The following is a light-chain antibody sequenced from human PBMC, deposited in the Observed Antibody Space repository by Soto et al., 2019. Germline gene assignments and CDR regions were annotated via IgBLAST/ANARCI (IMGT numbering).Light chain of an antibody. J-gene: IGKJ4*01. CDR1: QGISRW. V-gene: IGKV1-12*01. CDR3: QQANSFPLA. Sequence: DIQMTQSPSSVSASVGDRVTSTCRASQGISRWLAWYQQKPGKAPNLLIYAASSLQSGDPSRFSGGGSGTDFTLTISRLQPEDSATYYCQQANSFPLAFGGGTQVEIK. CDR2: AAS.